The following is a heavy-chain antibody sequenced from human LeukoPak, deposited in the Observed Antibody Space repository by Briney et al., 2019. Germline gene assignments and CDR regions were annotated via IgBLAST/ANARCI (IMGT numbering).Heavy chain of an antibody. CDR1: GFAFDEHG. Sequence: GGSLRLSCTASGFAFDEHGMSWVRQVPGKGLEWVSGINWSGGSTGYADPLRGRFTISRDNAKNSLYLQVDSLRAEDTALYYCARAPITSPFYFDYWGQGTLVTVSS. J-gene: IGHJ4*02. D-gene: IGHD2-2*01. CDR3: ARAPITSPFYFDY. CDR2: INWSGGST. V-gene: IGHV3-20*04.